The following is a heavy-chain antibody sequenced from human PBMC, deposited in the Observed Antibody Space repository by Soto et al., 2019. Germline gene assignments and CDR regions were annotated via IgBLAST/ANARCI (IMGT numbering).Heavy chain of an antibody. CDR3: ARHPRDSSGYIDY. CDR2: IYYSGST. D-gene: IGHD3-22*01. J-gene: IGHJ4*02. Sequence: SSETLSLTCTVSGGSISSYYWSWIRQPPGKGLEWIGYIYYSGSTNYNPSLKSRVTISVDTSKNQFSLKLSSVTAADTAVYYCARHPRDSSGYIDYWGQGTLVTVSS. CDR1: GGSISSYY. V-gene: IGHV4-59*08.